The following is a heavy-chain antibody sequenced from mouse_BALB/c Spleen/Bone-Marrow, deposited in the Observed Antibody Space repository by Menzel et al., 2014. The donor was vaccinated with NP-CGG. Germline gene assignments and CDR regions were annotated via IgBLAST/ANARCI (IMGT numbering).Heavy chain of an antibody. V-gene: IGHV1-67*01. Sequence: LVESGPEVVRPGVSVKISCKGSGYTFTDYAMHWVKQSQAKSLEWIGVISTYNGNTNYNQKFKGKATMTVDKSSSTAYMELARLTSEDSAIYYCAREVRAPWYAMDYWGQGTSVTVSS. CDR2: ISTYNGNT. D-gene: IGHD2-14*01. J-gene: IGHJ4*01. CDR3: AREVRAPWYAMDY. CDR1: GYTFTDYA.